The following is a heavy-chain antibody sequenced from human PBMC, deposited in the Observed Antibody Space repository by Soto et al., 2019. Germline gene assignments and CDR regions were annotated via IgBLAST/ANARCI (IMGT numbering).Heavy chain of an antibody. CDR2: VRQDGSEI. V-gene: IGHV3-7*01. Sequence: EVQLVESGGGLVQPGGSLRLSCAASGFTFITYWMSWVRQAPGKGLEWVATVRQDGSEIHYVDSVKGRFTISRDNAKNSLSLQMNSLRAEDTAVYYCARGCRSSSCPYYFDCWGQGTLVTVSS. CDR3: ARGCRSSSCPYYFDC. CDR1: GFTFITYW. D-gene: IGHD2-2*01. J-gene: IGHJ4*02.